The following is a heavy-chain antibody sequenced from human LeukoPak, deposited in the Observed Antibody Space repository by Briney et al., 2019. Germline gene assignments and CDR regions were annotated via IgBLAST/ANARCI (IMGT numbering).Heavy chain of an antibody. D-gene: IGHD3-10*01. V-gene: IGHV3-74*01. Sequence: GGSLRLSCAASGFTFSSYWMHWVRQAPGKGLVWVSRINSDGSSTVYVDSVKGRFTTSRDNAKNTLYLQMNSLRAEDTAVYYCARDLPITMVRGTHFEYWGQGTLVTVSS. CDR3: ARDLPITMVRGTHFEY. J-gene: IGHJ4*02. CDR1: GFTFSSYW. CDR2: INSDGSST.